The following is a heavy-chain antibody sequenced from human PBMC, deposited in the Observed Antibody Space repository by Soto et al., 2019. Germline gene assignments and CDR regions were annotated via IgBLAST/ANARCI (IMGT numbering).Heavy chain of an antibody. CDR1: GGSINSYY. CDR3: ARRYGGNFDY. J-gene: IGHJ4*02. V-gene: IGHV4-59*01. D-gene: IGHD1-26*01. CDR2: IYYSGGT. Sequence: QVQLQESGPGLVKPSETLSLTCTVSGGSINSYYWSWIRQPPGKGLEWIGYIYYSGGTNYNPSLKSRVTISVDTSKNQFSLKLRSVTGADTAVYYCARRYGGNFDYWGQGTLVTVSS.